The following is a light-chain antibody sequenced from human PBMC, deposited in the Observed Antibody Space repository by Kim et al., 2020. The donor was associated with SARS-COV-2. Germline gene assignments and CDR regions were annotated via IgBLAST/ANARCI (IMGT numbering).Light chain of an antibody. CDR1: SSDI. CDR3: CSYEGTVV. CDR2: EVN. V-gene: IGLV2-23*02. J-gene: IGLJ2*01. Sequence: QSALTQPPSVSGSPGQSITISCTRASSDIVSWYQHLPGEASQFIFFEVNKRPSQLSNRFSRSKSGNTASLTIAGLQPQDEAHYYCCSYEGTVVFGGG.